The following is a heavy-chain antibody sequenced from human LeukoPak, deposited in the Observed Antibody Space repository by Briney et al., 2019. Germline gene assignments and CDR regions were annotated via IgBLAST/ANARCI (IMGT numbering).Heavy chain of an antibody. CDR2: VSGGSAYT. Sequence: GGSLRLSCAASGFTFSSYSMNWVRQTPGKGLEWVSYVSGGSAYTNCADSVKGRFTISRDNAKNSLYLQMNSLRAEDTAIYFCARSGQVDAGFDYWGQGTLVTVSS. CDR1: GFTFSSYS. CDR3: ARSGQVDAGFDY. D-gene: IGHD2-15*01. J-gene: IGHJ4*02. V-gene: IGHV3-21*05.